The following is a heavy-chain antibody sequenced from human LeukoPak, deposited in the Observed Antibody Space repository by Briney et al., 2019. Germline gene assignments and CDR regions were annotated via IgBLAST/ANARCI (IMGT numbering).Heavy chain of an antibody. Sequence: PGGSLRLSCAASGFTFSNYAMHWVRQAPGKGLEWLAYIRYDGSSKYYADFVKGRFTISRDNSKNTLYLQMNSLRAEDTAAYYCARDQAGSGHYADYWGQGTLVTVSS. V-gene: IGHV3-30*02. J-gene: IGHJ4*02. CDR1: GFTFSNYA. D-gene: IGHD3-10*01. CDR3: ARDQAGSGHYADY. CDR2: IRYDGSSK.